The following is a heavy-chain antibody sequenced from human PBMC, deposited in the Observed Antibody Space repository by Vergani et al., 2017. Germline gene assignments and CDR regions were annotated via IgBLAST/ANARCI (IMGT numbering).Heavy chain of an antibody. CDR1: GFTFSSYW. J-gene: IGHJ6*03. CDR3: ARENGVATRGYYMDV. Sequence: QLLESGGGLIQPGGSLRLSCAASGFTFSSYWMSWVRQAPGKGLEWVANIKQDGSEKYYVDSVKGRFTISRDNAKNSLYLQMNSLRAEDTAVYYCARENGVATRGYYMDVWGKGTTVTVSS. D-gene: IGHD5-12*01. V-gene: IGHV3-7*01. CDR2: IKQDGSEK.